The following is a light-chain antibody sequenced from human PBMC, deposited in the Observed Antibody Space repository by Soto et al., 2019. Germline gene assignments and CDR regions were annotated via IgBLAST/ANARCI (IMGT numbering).Light chain of an antibody. V-gene: IGLV8-61*01. J-gene: IGLJ1*01. Sequence: QTVVTQESSFSVSPGGTVTLTCGLTSGSVSSAHNPNWYKQTPGQAPRTLIYSTSTRSSGVPDRFSGSILGNKAALTITGAQADDESDYYCALFMGNGIAVFGTGTKVTVL. CDR2: STS. CDR1: SGSVSSAHN. CDR3: ALFMGNGIAV.